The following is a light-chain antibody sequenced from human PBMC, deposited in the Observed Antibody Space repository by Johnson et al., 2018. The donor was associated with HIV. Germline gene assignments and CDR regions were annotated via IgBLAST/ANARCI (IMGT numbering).Light chain of an antibody. Sequence: QSVLTQPPSVSAAPGQKVTISCSGSSSTIGNNYVSWYQELPGTAPKLLIYKNNNRPSGIPDRFSGSKSGTSATLAITGLQTGDEADYYCGTWDTSLTTGGVFGTGTKVTVL. CDR3: GTWDTSLTTGGV. CDR2: KNN. CDR1: SSTIGNNY. J-gene: IGLJ1*01. V-gene: IGLV1-51*02.